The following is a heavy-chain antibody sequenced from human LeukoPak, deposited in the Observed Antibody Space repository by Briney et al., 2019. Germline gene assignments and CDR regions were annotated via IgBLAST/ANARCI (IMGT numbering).Heavy chain of an antibody. CDR3: ARDDNYYDSSGYYPYYYYYGMDA. Sequence: GASVKVSCKASGYTFTGYYMHWVRQAPGQGLEWMGWINPNSGGTNYAQKFQGRVTMTRDTSISTAYMELSRLRSDDTAVYYCARDDNYYDSSGYYPYYYYYGMDAWGQGTTVTVSS. CDR2: INPNSGGT. V-gene: IGHV1-2*02. D-gene: IGHD3-22*01. J-gene: IGHJ6*02. CDR1: GYTFTGYY.